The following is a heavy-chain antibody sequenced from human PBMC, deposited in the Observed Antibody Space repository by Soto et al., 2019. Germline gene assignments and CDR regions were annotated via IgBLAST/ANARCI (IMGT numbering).Heavy chain of an antibody. CDR3: ARSGYSYGPPRDGMDV. CDR1: GGTFSNYG. V-gene: IGHV1-69*13. J-gene: IGHJ6*02. Sequence: SVKVSCKASGGTFSNYGISWVRQAPGQGLEWMGGIIPELGSTKSAQRFQGRVTFTADEPTSTAYMELTSLRSEDTAVYYCARSGYSYGPPRDGMDVWGQGTTVTVS. D-gene: IGHD5-18*01. CDR2: IIPELGST.